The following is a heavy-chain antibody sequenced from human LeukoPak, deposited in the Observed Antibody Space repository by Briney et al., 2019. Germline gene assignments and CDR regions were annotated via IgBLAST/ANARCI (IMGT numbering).Heavy chain of an antibody. J-gene: IGHJ4*02. CDR1: GFTFSNYA. V-gene: IGHV3-23*01. CDR3: AKDQSQNIMILGFGY. Sequence: GGSLRLSCAASGFTFSNYAMNWVRQAPGKGLEWVSAISGGGGRTYYADSVKGRFTISRDSSKNTLYLLMNSLRAEDTAVYYCAKDQSQNIMILGFGYWGQGTLVTVSS. D-gene: IGHD3-16*01. CDR2: ISGGGGRT.